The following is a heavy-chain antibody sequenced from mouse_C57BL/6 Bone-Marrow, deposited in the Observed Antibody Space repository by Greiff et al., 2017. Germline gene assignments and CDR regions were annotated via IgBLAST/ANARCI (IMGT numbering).Heavy chain of an antibody. Sequence: QVQLQQSGAELVRPGTSVKVSCKASGYAFTNYLIEWVKQRPGQGLEWIGVINPGSGGTIYNEKFKGKATLTADKSSSTAYMQLSSLTSEDSAVYFCAREVYDYDVLFDVWGTGTTVTVSS. D-gene: IGHD2-4*01. CDR1: GYAFTNYL. CDR3: AREVYDYDVLFDV. CDR2: INPGSGGT. V-gene: IGHV1-54*01. J-gene: IGHJ1*03.